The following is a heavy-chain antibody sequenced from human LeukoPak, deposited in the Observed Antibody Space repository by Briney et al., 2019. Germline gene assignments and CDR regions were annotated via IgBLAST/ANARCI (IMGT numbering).Heavy chain of an antibody. J-gene: IGHJ4*02. CDR2: INHSGST. Sequence: PSETLSLTCAVYGGSFSGYSWTWIRQPPGKGLEWIGEINHSGSTNYNPSLKSRVTISVDTSKNQFSLKLSSVTAADTAVYYCARSQRWLGGYWGQGTLVTVSS. V-gene: IGHV4-34*01. CDR1: GGSFSGYS. D-gene: IGHD5-24*01. CDR3: ARSQRWLGGY.